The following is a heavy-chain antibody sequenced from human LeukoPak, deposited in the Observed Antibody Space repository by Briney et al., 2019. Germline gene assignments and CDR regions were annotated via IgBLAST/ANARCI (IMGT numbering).Heavy chain of an antibody. V-gene: IGHV4-61*02. D-gene: IGHD5-12*01. CDR2: IYTSGST. CDR3: ASYIGNDAFDI. CDR1: GGSISSGSYY. Sequence: SQTLSLTCTVSGGSISSGSYYWSWIRQPAGKGLEWIGRIYTSGSTNYNPSLKSRVTISVDTSKNQFSLKLSSVTAADTAVYYCASYIGNDAFDIWGQGTMVTVSS. J-gene: IGHJ3*02.